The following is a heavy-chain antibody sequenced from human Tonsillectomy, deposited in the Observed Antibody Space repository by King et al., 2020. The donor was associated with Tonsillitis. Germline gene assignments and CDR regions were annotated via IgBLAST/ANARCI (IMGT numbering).Heavy chain of an antibody. Sequence: QLVQSGAEVKKPGASVKVSCKASGYTFTGYYMNWARQAPGQGLEWMGWINPNSGGTNYAQKFQGRVTMTRDTSISTAYMELSGLRSDDTAVYYCARESSRPDYGDYEGGFDPWGQGTLVTVSS. D-gene: IGHD4-17*01. CDR2: INPNSGGT. CDR1: GYTFTGYY. J-gene: IGHJ5*02. CDR3: ARESSRPDYGDYEGGFDP. V-gene: IGHV1-2*02.